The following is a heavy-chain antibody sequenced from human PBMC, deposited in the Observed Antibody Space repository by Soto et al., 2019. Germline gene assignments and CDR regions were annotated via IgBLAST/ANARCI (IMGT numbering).Heavy chain of an antibody. Sequence: PSQTLSLTCAISGSSVSSNSAAWNCIRQSPSRGLEWLGRTYYRSKWYNDYAVSVKSRITINPDTSKNQFSLQLNSVTPEDTAVYYCARDRTVTTLTQRYFDYWGQGTLVTVSS. V-gene: IGHV6-1*01. CDR3: ARDRTVTTLTQRYFDY. J-gene: IGHJ4*02. CDR2: TYYRSKWYN. CDR1: GSSVSSNSAA. D-gene: IGHD4-17*01.